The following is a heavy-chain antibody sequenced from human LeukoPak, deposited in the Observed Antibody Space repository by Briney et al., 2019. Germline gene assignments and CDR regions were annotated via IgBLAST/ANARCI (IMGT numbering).Heavy chain of an antibody. V-gene: IGHV4-39*01. CDR1: GGSISSSSYY. CDR2: IYYGGST. Sequence: SSETLSLTCTVSGGSISSSSYYWGWIRQPPGKGLEWIGSIYYGGSTYYNPSLKSRVTISVDTSKNQFSLKLSSVTAADTAVYYCASPSYGSGSYWFPAAWSYWGQGTLVTVSS. J-gene: IGHJ4*02. D-gene: IGHD3-10*01. CDR3: ASPSYGSGSYWFPAAWSY.